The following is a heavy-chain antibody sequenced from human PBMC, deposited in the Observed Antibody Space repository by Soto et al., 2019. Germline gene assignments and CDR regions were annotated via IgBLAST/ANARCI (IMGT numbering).Heavy chain of an antibody. D-gene: IGHD2-15*01. CDR1: GYTFTSYV. Sequence: GASVKVSCKASGYTFTSYVISWVRQATGQGLDWMGWISAYNGNTKYAQDLQGRVTMTTDTSASTAYMELRSLRSDDTAMYYCARFSGGSYNTYYFSYGMAVWGQGTTVTVSS. J-gene: IGHJ6*02. V-gene: IGHV1-18*04. CDR3: ARFSGGSYNTYYFSYGMAV. CDR2: ISAYNGNT.